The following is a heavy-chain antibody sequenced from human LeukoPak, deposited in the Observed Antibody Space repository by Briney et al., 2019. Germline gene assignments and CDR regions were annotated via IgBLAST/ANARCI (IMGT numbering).Heavy chain of an antibody. J-gene: IGHJ3*02. Sequence: GGSLRLSCAASGFSFSTYSMSWVRQAPGKGLEWVSAISGSGGSTYYADSVKGRFTISRDNSKNTLYLQMNSLKTEDTAVYYCTTAPGLLVAHDAFDIWGQGTMVTVSS. D-gene: IGHD2-15*01. CDR2: ISGSGGST. V-gene: IGHV3-23*01. CDR1: GFSFSTYS. CDR3: TTAPGLLVAHDAFDI.